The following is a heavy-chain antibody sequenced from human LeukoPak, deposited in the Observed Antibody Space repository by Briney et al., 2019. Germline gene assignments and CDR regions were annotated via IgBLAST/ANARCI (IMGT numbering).Heavy chain of an antibody. CDR3: ARDRMVRGVITLFDY. CDR2: IIPILGIA. D-gene: IGHD3-10*01. J-gene: IGHJ4*02. V-gene: IGHV1-69*04. Sequence: SVKVSCKASGGTFSSYAISWVRQAPGQGLEWMGRIIPILGIANYAQKFQGRVTITADKSTCTAYMELSSLRSEDTAVYYCARDRMVRGVITLFDYWGQGTLVTVSS. CDR1: GGTFSSYA.